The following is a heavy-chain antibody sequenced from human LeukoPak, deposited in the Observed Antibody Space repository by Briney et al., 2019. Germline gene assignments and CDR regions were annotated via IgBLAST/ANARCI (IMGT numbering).Heavy chain of an antibody. V-gene: IGHV3-7*02. CDR1: GFTFSSYW. CDR2: IKQDGSEK. Sequence: GGSLRLSCAASGFTFSSYWMSWVRQAPGKGLEWVANIKQDGSEKYYVDSVKGRFTISRDNAENSLYLQMNSLRAEDTAVYYCARVYNNYAFDYWGQGTLVTVSS. D-gene: IGHD1-1*01. CDR3: ARVYNNYAFDY. J-gene: IGHJ4*02.